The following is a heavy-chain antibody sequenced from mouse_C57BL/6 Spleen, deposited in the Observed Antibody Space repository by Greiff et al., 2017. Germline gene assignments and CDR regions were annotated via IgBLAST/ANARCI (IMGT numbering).Heavy chain of an antibody. CDR1: GFTFSSYA. V-gene: IGHV5-4*01. J-gene: IGHJ2*01. CDR3: ARDGGYGFDY. CDR2: ISDGGSYT. D-gene: IGHD3-1*01. Sequence: EVMLVESGGGLVKPGGSLKLSCAASGFTFSSYAMSWVRQTPEKRLEWVATISDGGSYTYYPDNVKGRFTISRDNAKNNLYLQMSHLKSEDTAMYYCARDGGYGFDYWGQGTTLTVSS.